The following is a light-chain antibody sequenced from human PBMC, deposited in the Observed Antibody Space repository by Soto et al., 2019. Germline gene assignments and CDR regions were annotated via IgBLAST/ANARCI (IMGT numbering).Light chain of an antibody. J-gene: IGKJ1*01. CDR2: DAS. V-gene: IGKV1-5*01. CDR3: QQYNSYSWT. CDR1: QSINSW. Sequence: DVQMTQSPSTLSASVGDRVTITCRASQSINSWLAWYQQKPGRAPKLLSYDASTLESGVPSRFSGSGSGTEFTLTISSLQPDDFATYYCQQYNSYSWTFGQGTKVEIK.